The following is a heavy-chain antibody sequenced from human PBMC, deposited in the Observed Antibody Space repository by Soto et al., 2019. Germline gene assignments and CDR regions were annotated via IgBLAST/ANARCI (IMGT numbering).Heavy chain of an antibody. D-gene: IGHD1-1*01. CDR2: IIPIFGTA. Sequence: QVQLVQSGAEVKKPGSSVKVSCKASGGTFSSYAISWVRQAPGQGLEWMGGIIPIFGTANYAQKFQGRVTITADESTSPAYMELSSLRSEDTAVYYCARDGTGAYFPSGDYWGQGTLVTVSS. J-gene: IGHJ4*02. CDR3: ARDGTGAYFPSGDY. CDR1: GGTFSSYA. V-gene: IGHV1-69*01.